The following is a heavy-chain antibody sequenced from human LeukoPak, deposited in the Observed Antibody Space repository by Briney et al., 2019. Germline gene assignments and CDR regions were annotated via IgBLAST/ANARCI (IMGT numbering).Heavy chain of an antibody. CDR1: GFTFSSYE. V-gene: IGHV3-48*03. CDR2: ISSSGNTI. Sequence: GGSLRLSCAASGFTFSSYELNWVRQAPGKGLERVSYISSSGNTIHYADSVKGRFTISRDNAKSSLYLQMNSLRAEDTAVYYCARAGDSSGYWNYWGQGTLVTVSS. J-gene: IGHJ4*02. D-gene: IGHD3-22*01. CDR3: ARAGDSSGYWNY.